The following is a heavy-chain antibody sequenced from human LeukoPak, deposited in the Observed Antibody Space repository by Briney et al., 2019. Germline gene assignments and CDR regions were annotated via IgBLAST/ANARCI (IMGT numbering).Heavy chain of an antibody. J-gene: IGHJ4*02. V-gene: IGHV3-30*02. D-gene: IGHD3-9*01. CDR1: GFTFSSYV. CDR2: IRYDGSTK. Sequence: GGSLRLSCAASGFTFSSYVMHWVRQAPGKGLEWMALIRYDGSTKYYADSVKGRFTISRDNSKNTLYLQMNSLGLEDTAVYYCAKGDFDILSGYSGPDYWGQGTLVTVSS. CDR3: AKGDFDILSGYSGPDY.